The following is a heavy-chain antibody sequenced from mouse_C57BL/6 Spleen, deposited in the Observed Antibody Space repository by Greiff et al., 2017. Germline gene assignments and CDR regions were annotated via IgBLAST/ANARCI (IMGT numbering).Heavy chain of an antibody. J-gene: IGHJ3*01. CDR1: GFTFSDFY. CDR2: SRNKANDYTT. D-gene: IGHD1-1*01. V-gene: IGHV7-1*01. CDR3: ARDDYYGSSGGFAY. Sequence: EVQLVESGGGLVQSGRSLRLSCATSGFTFSDFYMEWVRQAPGKGLEWIAASRNKANDYTTEYSASVKGRFIVSRDTSQSILYLQMNALRAEDTAIYYCARDDYYGSSGGFAYWGQGTLVTVSA.